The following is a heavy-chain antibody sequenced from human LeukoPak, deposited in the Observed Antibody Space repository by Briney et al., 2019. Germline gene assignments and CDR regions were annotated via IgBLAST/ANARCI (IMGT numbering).Heavy chain of an antibody. CDR3: ARDYYDSSGYLHLDY. Sequence: GGSLRLSCAASGFTFSSYTMSWVRQAPGKGLEWVSTITTSDGNTYYADSVKGRFTVSRENAKNSLYLQMNSLRAEDTAVYYCARDYYDSSGYLHLDYWGQGTLVTVSS. CDR1: GFTFSSYT. CDR2: ITTSDGNT. J-gene: IGHJ4*02. V-gene: IGHV3-23*01. D-gene: IGHD3-22*01.